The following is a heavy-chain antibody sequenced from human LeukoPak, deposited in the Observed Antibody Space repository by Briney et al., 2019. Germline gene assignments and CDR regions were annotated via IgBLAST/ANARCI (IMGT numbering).Heavy chain of an antibody. V-gene: IGHV3-23*01. CDR2: IIPSGHTT. D-gene: IGHD3-10*01. Sequence: GGSLRLSCAASGFTFSSHGMNWVRQAPGKGLEWVSGIIPSGHTTYYADSVRGRFTISRDNSRNTLYLQMNGLRAEDTAVYYCARDRHGITMVRGVTTISEFDPWGQGTLVTVSS. CDR3: ARDRHGITMVRGVTTISEFDP. J-gene: IGHJ5*02. CDR1: GFTFSSHG.